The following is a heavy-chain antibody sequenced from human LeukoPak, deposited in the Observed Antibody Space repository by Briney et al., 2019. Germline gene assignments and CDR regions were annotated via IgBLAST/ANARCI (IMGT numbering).Heavy chain of an antibody. Sequence: GGTLRLSCAASGFTFSSYGMSWVRQAPGRGLEWVSAISGSGGSTYYADSVKGRFTISRDNAKNSLYLQMNSLRAEDTAVYYCARSVLDDYWGQGTLVTVSS. V-gene: IGHV3-23*01. CDR1: GFTFSSYG. J-gene: IGHJ4*02. CDR2: ISGSGGST. CDR3: ARSVLDDY. D-gene: IGHD2-8*01.